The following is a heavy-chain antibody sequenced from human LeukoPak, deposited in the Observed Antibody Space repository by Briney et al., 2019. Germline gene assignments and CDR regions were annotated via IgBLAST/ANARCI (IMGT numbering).Heavy chain of an antibody. V-gene: IGHV4-61*02. CDR3: ATYWGFDAFDI. D-gene: IGHD7-27*01. J-gene: IGHJ3*02. Sequence: SETLSLTCTVSGGSISSGSYYWSWIRQPAGKGLEWIGRIYTSGSTNYNPSLKSRVTISVDTSKNQFSLKLSSVTAADTAVYYCATYWGFDAFDIWGQGTMVTVSS. CDR2: IYTSGST. CDR1: GGSISSGSYY.